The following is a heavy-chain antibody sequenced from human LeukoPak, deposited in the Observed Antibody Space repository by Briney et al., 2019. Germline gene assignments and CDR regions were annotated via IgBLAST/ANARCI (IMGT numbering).Heavy chain of an antibody. CDR3: TSTWMQLWFDY. J-gene: IGHJ4*02. V-gene: IGHV3-73*01. CDR2: IRSKTNGYAT. Sequence: GRSLKLSCAASGFTFSASAMHWVRQASGKGLEWVGRIRSKTNGYATEYAASVKGRFTISRDDSKNTAYLQMDSLRTEDTAVYYCTSTWMQLWFDYWGQGTLVTVPS. CDR1: GFTFSASA. D-gene: IGHD5-18*01.